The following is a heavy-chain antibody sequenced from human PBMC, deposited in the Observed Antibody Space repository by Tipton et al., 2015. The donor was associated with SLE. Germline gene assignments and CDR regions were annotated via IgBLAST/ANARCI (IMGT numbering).Heavy chain of an antibody. J-gene: IGHJ4*02. CDR2: IYYSGST. Sequence: TLSLTCPASGGSISSYYWSWIRQPPGKGLEWLAYIYYSGSTNYNPSLKGRVTISLDTSKFQFSLRLTSVPAADTAMFYCASGTLEWSHEPDYWGQGTLVTVSS. D-gene: IGHD3-3*01. CDR3: ASGTLEWSHEPDY. CDR1: GGSISSYY. V-gene: IGHV4-59*12.